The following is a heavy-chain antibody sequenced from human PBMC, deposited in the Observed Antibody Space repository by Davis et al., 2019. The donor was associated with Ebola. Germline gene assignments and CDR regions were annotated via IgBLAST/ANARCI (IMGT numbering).Heavy chain of an antibody. CDR2: IDPSDSYT. Sequence: GESLKISCKGSGYSFTSYWISWVRQMPGKGLEWMGRIDPSDSYTNYSPSFQGHVTISADKSISTAYLQWSSLKASDTAMYYCASHVGDFWSGYPYYYYMDVWGKGTTVTVSS. D-gene: IGHD3-3*01. CDR3: ASHVGDFWSGYPYYYYMDV. V-gene: IGHV5-10-1*01. J-gene: IGHJ6*03. CDR1: GYSFTSYW.